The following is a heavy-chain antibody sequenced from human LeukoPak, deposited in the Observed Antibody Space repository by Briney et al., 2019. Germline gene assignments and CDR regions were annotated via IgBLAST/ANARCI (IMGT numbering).Heavy chain of an antibody. CDR1: GDSVSGISFY. V-gene: IGHV4-61*01. CDR2: IQYSGST. D-gene: IGHD2-15*01. J-gene: IGHJ4*02. Sequence: SEALSLTCTVSGDSVSGISFYWSWIRQPPGKGLQYIGYIQYSGSTNYNPSLKSRVTISVDTSKNQFSLKLSSVTAADRAVYYCARGPYCSRGTCSLDYWGQGTLVTVSS. CDR3: ARGPYCSRGTCSLDY.